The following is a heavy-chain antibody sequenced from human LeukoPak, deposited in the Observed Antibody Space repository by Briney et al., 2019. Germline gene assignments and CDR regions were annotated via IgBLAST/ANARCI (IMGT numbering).Heavy chain of an antibody. CDR1: GGTFSSYA. V-gene: IGHV1-2*06. CDR3: ASLYDIVGTTVDY. Sequence: GASVKVSCKASGGTFSSYAISWVRQAPGQGLEWMGRIDPNTGGTKSAKNFQGRVTMTRDTSISTAYMALSGLRSDDTAVYYCASLYDIVGTTVDYWGQGILVTVSS. J-gene: IGHJ4*02. CDR2: IDPNTGGT. D-gene: IGHD1-26*01.